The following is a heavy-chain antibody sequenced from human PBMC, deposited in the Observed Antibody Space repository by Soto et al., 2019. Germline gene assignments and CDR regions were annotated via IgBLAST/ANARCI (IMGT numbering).Heavy chain of an antibody. Sequence: EVQLVESGGGLVQPGGSLRLSCEASGFTFSAYWMHWVRQAPGKGLVWVSRINPDGITTSYADSVEGRFTISRDNTKNTLYLRMHSLRAEDPAVYFCARVGVGAYFFDSWGQGVLLTVSS. CDR2: INPDGITT. J-gene: IGHJ4*02. D-gene: IGHD1-26*01. CDR1: GFTFSAYW. V-gene: IGHV3-74*01. CDR3: ARVGVGAYFFDS.